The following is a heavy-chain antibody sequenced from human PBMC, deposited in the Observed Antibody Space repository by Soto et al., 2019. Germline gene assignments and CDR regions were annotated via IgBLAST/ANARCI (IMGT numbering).Heavy chain of an antibody. Sequence: GGSLRLSCAASGFTFSYHWMHWVRQAPGKGLVWVANIKRDGSEKYYVDSVKGRFTISRDNAKNSLYLQMNSLRAEDTAVYYCARFYYDSSGYLPSPYYYYYGMDVWGQGTTVTVS. V-gene: IGHV3-7*01. CDR1: GFTFSYHW. CDR3: ARFYYDSSGYLPSPYYYYYGMDV. CDR2: IKRDGSEK. D-gene: IGHD3-22*01. J-gene: IGHJ6*02.